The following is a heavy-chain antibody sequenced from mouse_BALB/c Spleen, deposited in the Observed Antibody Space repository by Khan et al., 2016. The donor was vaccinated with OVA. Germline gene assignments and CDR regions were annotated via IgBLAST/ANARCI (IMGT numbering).Heavy chain of an antibody. CDR1: GFTFSSYT. V-gene: IGHV5-6-5*01. CDR3: TEGLFRDYFDY. CDR2: ISSGGFT. Sequence: EVELVESGGGLVKPGGSLKLSCAASGFTFSSYTMSWVRQTPDTRLEWVASISSGGFTYYPDSVKGRWTICRKNARNNLSLEMSGRRSEDTAMYHCTEGLFRDYFDYWGQGTTLTVSA. J-gene: IGHJ2*01. D-gene: IGHD6-1*01.